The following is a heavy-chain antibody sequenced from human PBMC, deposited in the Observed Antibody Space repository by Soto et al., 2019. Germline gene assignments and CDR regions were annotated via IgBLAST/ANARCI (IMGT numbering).Heavy chain of an antibody. V-gene: IGHV1-69*06. D-gene: IGHD1-26*01. CDR3: ASWRSYSGSYCFDY. J-gene: IGHJ4*02. CDR2: VVPMYDSV. Sequence: SVKVSCKASGGTFNSYTINWVRQAPGRGLEWVGQVVPMYDSVNYAENFQGRVTITADKSTKTAYMELTSLRSEDTALYFCASWRSYSGSYCFDYWGQGTLVTAPQ. CDR1: GGTFNSYT.